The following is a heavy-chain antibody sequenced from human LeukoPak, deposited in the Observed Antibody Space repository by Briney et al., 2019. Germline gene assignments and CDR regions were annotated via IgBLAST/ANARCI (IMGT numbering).Heavy chain of an antibody. D-gene: IGHD6-6*01. CDR3: AKGRSIAAPYNWFDP. Sequence: TGGSLRLSCAASGFTFSSYAMSWVRQAPGKGLEWGSAISGSGGSTYYADSVKGRFTISRDNSKNTLYLQMNSLRAEDTAVYYCAKGRSIAAPYNWFDPWGQGTLVTVSS. V-gene: IGHV3-23*01. J-gene: IGHJ5*02. CDR2: ISGSGGST. CDR1: GFTFSSYA.